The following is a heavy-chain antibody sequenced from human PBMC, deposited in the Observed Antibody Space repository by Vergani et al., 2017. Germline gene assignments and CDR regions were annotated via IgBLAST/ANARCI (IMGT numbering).Heavy chain of an antibody. D-gene: IGHD3-22*01. CDR3: ARLSYDTTPYLQGGYDC. V-gene: IGHV3-23*04. J-gene: IGHJ4*02. Sequence: EVQLVESGGGLVQPGGSLRLSCAASGFTFSNAWMSWVRQAPGKGLEWVSAISARYPSTYYADSVKGRFTISRDNSKNMLYLQMNSLRAEDTAVYYCARLSYDTTPYLQGGYDCWGQGTLVSVSS. CDR1: GFTFSNAW. CDR2: ISARYPST.